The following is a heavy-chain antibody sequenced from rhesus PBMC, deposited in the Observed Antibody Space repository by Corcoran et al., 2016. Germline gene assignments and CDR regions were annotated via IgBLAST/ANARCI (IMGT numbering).Heavy chain of an antibody. CDR2: LCGSIGST. CDR3: AGDRAGTAFFDY. CDR1: GGSISGGYG. Sequence: QLQLQESGPGLVKPSETLSLTCAVSGGSISGGYGWSWIRQPPGKGLEWIGHLCGSIGSTYYNPSLKSRVTISTETSKNPFSLKLSSVTAADTAVYYCAGDRAGTAFFDYWGQGVLVTVSS. J-gene: IGHJ4*01. D-gene: IGHD1-14*01. V-gene: IGHV4S7*01.